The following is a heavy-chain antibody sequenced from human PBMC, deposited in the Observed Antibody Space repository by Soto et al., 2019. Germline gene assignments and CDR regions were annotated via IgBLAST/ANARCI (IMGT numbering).Heavy chain of an antibody. D-gene: IGHD3-16*01. CDR2: IIPIFGTA. CDR3: ASLYDYVWGLDY. J-gene: IGHJ4*02. V-gene: IGHV1-69*13. Sequence: GASVKVSCKASGGTFSSYAISWVRQAPGQGLEWMGGIIPIFGTANYAQKFQGRVTITADESTSTAYMELSSLRSEDTAVYYCASLYDYVWGLDYWGQGTLVTVSS. CDR1: GGTFSSYA.